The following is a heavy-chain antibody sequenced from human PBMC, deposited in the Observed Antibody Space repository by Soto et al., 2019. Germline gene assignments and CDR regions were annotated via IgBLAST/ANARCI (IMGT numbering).Heavy chain of an antibody. CDR1: GFSLSTIGVA. Sequence: QITLKESGPTLVKPTQTLTLTCTFSGFSLSTIGVAVGWIRQPPGKALEWLALIYWDDDKRYSPSLKSRLTITKDTSKNLVVLTMTNMDPVDTATYYCAHRPGHSLAFDYWGQGTLVTVSS. J-gene: IGHJ4*02. CDR3: AHRPGHSLAFDY. CDR2: IYWDDDK. D-gene: IGHD5-12*01. V-gene: IGHV2-5*02.